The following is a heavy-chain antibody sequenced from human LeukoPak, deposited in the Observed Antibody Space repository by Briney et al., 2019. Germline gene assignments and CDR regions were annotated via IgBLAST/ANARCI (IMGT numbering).Heavy chain of an antibody. D-gene: IGHD4-11*01. CDR3: AKESNSNYVYYFDY. CDR1: GFTFSSYA. CDR2: ISDSGRNT. J-gene: IGHJ4*02. V-gene: IGHV3-23*01. Sequence: PGGSLRLSCAASGFTFSSYAMSWVRQTPGKGLEWVSAISDSGRNTYYADFVKGRFTISRDDSKNTLYLQMNSLRAEDTAVYYCAKESNSNYVYYFDYWGQGTLVTVSS.